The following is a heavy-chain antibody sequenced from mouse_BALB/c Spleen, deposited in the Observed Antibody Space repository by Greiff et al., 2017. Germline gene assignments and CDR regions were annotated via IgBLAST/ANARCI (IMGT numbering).Heavy chain of an antibody. CDR1: GYTFTSYW. V-gene: IGHV1-7*01. D-gene: IGHD2-14*01. CDR2: INPSTGYT. CDR3: ARGYYRYDDYFDY. J-gene: IGHJ2*01. Sequence: VQLVESGAELAKPGASVKMSCKASGYTFTSYWMHWVKQRPGQGLEWIGYINPSTGYTEYNQKFKDKATLTADKSSSTAYMQLSSLTSEDSAVYYCARGYYRYDDYFDYWGQGTTLTVSS.